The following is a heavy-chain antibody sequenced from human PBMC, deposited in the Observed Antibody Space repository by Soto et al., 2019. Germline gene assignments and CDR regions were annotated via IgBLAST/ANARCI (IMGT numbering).Heavy chain of an antibody. V-gene: IGHV1-18*01. D-gene: IGHD2-2*01. CDR1: GYTFTSYG. Sequence: ASVKVSCKASGYTFTSYGISWVRQAPGQGLEWMGWISAYNGNTNYAQKLQGRVTMTTDTPTSTAYMELGSLRSDDTAVYYCARCGYCSSTSCYGSYYYYYYMDVWGKGTTVTVSS. CDR3: ARCGYCSSTSCYGSYYYYYYMDV. CDR2: ISAYNGNT. J-gene: IGHJ6*03.